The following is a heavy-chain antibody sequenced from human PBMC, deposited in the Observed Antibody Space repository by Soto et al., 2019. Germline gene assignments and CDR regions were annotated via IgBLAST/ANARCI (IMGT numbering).Heavy chain of an antibody. D-gene: IGHD1-1*01. V-gene: IGHV4-4*02. Sequence: SETLSLTCAVSGGSISSDNWWTWVRQTPGKGLEWIGEIHHSGSTNYNPSLKSRLTISVDKSKNQISLRLNSVNAADTAVYYCARMHSFRIRIALSGGMGLDYWGQGFLVTVSS. CDR1: GGSISSDNW. CDR2: IHHSGST. J-gene: IGHJ4*02. CDR3: ARMHSFRIRIALSGGMGLDY.